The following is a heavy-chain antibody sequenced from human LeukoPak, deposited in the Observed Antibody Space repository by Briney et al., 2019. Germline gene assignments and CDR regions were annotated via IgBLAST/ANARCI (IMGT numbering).Heavy chain of an antibody. CDR2: IIPIFGTA. CDR1: GGTFSSYA. CDR3: ARPVVAAAHDASDI. Sequence: SVKVSCKASGGTFSSYAISWVRQAPGQGLEWMGGIIPIFGTANYAQKFQGSVTITADESTSTAYMELSSLRSEDTAVYYCARPVVAAAHDASDIWGQGTMVTVSS. J-gene: IGHJ3*02. V-gene: IGHV1-69*13. D-gene: IGHD2-15*01.